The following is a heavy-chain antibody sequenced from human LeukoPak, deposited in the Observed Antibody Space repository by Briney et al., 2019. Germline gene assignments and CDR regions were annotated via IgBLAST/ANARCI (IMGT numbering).Heavy chain of an antibody. CDR2: ISGSGGST. D-gene: IGHD3-22*01. V-gene: IGHV3-23*01. Sequence: PGGSLRLSCAASGFTFSSYAMSWVRQAPGKGLEWVSAISGSGGSTYYADSVKGRFTISRDNSKNTLYLQMNSLRAEDTAVYYCAKDPHYYDSSGYYYGRRWFDPWGQGTLVTVSS. J-gene: IGHJ5*02. CDR1: GFTFSSYA. CDR3: AKDPHYYDSSGYYYGRRWFDP.